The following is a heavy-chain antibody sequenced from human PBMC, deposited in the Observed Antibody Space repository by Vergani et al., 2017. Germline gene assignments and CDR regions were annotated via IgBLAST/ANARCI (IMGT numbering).Heavy chain of an antibody. CDR3: DRLYGRDRSGSKYFDY. CDR1: GYIFTNYW. V-gene: IGHV5-51*01. CDR2: IHPADSDT. D-gene: IGHD6-25*01. Sequence: EVQLVQSGAEVKKPGESLKISCQISGYIFTNYWIGWVRQMPGKGLEWMGIIHPADSDTRYSPSFQGQVTISVDKSISTAYLQRSSLRASDSAMYYCDRLYGRDRSGSKYFDYWGQGTLVTVSS. J-gene: IGHJ4*02.